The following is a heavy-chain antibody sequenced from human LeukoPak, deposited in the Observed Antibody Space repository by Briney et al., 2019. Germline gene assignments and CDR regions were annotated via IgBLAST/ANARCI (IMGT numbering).Heavy chain of an antibody. CDR2: ISTSGIT. CDR3: VKQMITGNWYFDL. J-gene: IGHJ2*01. D-gene: IGHD1-20*01. Sequence: PSETLSLTCTVSGGSISSYYWSWIRQPAGKGLEWIGRISTSGITNYNPSLESRVTVSVDTSRNQFSLKLDSVTTADTAVYYCVKQMITGNWYFDLWGRGTLVTVSS. V-gene: IGHV4-4*07. CDR1: GGSISSYY.